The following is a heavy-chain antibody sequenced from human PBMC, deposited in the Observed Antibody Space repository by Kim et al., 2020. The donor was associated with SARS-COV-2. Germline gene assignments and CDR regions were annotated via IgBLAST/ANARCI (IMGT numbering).Heavy chain of an antibody. D-gene: IGHD6-13*01. V-gene: IGHV4-59*01. J-gene: IGHJ4*02. Sequence: NPPLKGRVAVAADTSKNPFSLKLGSVTAADTAVYYCARDAGSSWLNTLDYWGQGALVTVSS. CDR3: ARDAGSSWLNTLDY.